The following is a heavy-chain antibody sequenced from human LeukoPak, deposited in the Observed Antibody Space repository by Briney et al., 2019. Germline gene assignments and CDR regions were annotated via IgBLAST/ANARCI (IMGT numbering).Heavy chain of an antibody. CDR3: ARHRTASDY. V-gene: IGHV3-21*01. D-gene: IGHD3-16*02. CDR1: EFTFSEYW. Sequence: GGSLRLSCAASEFTFSEYWMTWVRQAPGKGLEWVSSISSSSSYIYYADSVKGRFTFSRDNAKNSLYLQMNSLRAEDTAVYYCARHRTASDYWGQGTLVTVSS. CDR2: ISSSSSYI. J-gene: IGHJ4*02.